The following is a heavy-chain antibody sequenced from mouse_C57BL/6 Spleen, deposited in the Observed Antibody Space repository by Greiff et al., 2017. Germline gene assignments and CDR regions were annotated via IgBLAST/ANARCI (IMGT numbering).Heavy chain of an antibody. J-gene: IGHJ4*01. CDR2: IYPGDGDT. V-gene: IGHV1-82*01. CDR3: ARKGVYCYAMDY. CDR1: GYAFSSSW. Sequence: QVQLQQSGPELVKPGASVKISCKASGYAFSSSWMNWVKQRPGQGLEWIGRIYPGDGDTNYNGKFKGKATMTADKSSSTAYMQLSSLTSEDSAVYFCARKGVYCYAMDYWGQGTSGTVSS.